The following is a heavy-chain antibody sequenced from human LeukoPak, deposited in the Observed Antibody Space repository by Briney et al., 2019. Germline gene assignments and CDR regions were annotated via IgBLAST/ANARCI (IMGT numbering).Heavy chain of an antibody. CDR2: ISSSGSTI. CDR3: AKDSPTRITMVRGVIYPPDY. CDR1: GFTFSSYE. J-gene: IGHJ4*02. Sequence: PGGSLRLSCAASGFTFSSYEMNWVRQAPGKGLEWVSYISSSGSTIYYADSVKGRFTISRDNSKNTLYLQMNSLRAEDTAVYYCAKDSPTRITMVRGVIYPPDYWGQGTLVTVSS. V-gene: IGHV3-48*03. D-gene: IGHD3-10*01.